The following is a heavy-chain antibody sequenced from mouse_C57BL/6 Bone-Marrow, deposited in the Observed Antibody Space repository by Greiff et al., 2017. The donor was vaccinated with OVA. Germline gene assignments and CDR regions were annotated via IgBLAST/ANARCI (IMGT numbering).Heavy chain of an antibody. CDR2: IYPGDGDT. CDR1: GYAFSSSW. V-gene: IGHV1-82*01. CDR3: ARERTTSRGSSPFAY. D-gene: IGHD1-1*01. J-gene: IGHJ3*01. Sequence: QVQLKESGPELVKPGASVKISCKASGYAFSSSWMNWVKQRPGKGLEWIGRIYPGDGDTNYNGKFKGKATLTADKSSSTAYLQLSSLTSEDSAVYLCARERTTSRGSSPFAYWGQGTLVTVSA.